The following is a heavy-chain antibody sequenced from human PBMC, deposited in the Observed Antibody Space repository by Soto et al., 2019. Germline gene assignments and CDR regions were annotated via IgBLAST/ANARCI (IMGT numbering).Heavy chain of an antibody. J-gene: IGHJ4*02. D-gene: IGHD3-10*01. CDR1: GGTFSSYT. CDR3: ATDPGSGSYRNFDY. CDR2: IIPILGIA. Sequence: QVQLVQSGAEVKKPGSSVKVSCKASGGTFSSYTISWVRQAPGQGLEWMGRIIPILGIANYAQKFQDSVTITADNSTTTAYMELSSLRSEDTAVYYCATDPGSGSYRNFDYWGQGTLVTVSS. V-gene: IGHV1-69*08.